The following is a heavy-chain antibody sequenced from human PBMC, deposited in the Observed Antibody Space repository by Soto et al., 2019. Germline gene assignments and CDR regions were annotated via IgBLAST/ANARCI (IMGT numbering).Heavy chain of an antibody. J-gene: IGHJ4*02. CDR2: IYYSGST. Sequence: QVQLQESGPGLVKPSQTLSLTCTVSGGSISSGGYYWSWIRQHPGKGLEWIGYIYYSGSTYYNPSLKSRDTISVDTSKTQSSLKLSSVTAADTAVYYCARKEGAHFDYWGQGTLVTVSS. CDR3: ARKEGAHFDY. V-gene: IGHV4-31*03. CDR1: GGSISSGGYY.